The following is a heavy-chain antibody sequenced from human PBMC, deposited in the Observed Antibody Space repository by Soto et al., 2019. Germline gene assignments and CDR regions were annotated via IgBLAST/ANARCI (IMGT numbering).Heavy chain of an antibody. CDR1: GGSINSSSYY. CDR2: IYYSGST. CDR3: ARHVKHHLYFYSYGLDV. Sequence: QLQLQESGPGLVKPSETLSLTCTVSGGSINSSSYYWGWIRQPPGKGLEWIGSIYYSGSTDYNPSRKSRVTIAVDTSKIHFYLKLSSVTDADTAVYDCARHVKHHLYFYSYGLDVWGQGTTVTVSS. V-gene: IGHV4-39*01. J-gene: IGHJ6*02.